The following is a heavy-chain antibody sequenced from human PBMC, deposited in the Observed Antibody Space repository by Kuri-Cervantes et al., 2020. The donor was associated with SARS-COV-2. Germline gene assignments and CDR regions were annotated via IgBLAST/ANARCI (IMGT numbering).Heavy chain of an antibody. CDR3: ARGGGIAAAPSGY. CDR2: ISYDGSNK. J-gene: IGHJ4*02. V-gene: IGHV3-30*03. CDR1: GFTFRTYA. D-gene: IGHD6-13*01. Sequence: GESLKISCAASGFTFRTYAMHWVRQAPGKGLEWVAVISYDGSNKFCADSVRGRFTISRDNSKNTLYLQMNSLRAEDTAVYYCARGGGIAAAPSGYWGQGTLVTVSS.